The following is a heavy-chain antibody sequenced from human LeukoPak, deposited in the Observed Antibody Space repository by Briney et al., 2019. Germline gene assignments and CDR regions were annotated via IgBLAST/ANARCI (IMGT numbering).Heavy chain of an antibody. CDR1: GFSFSIYA. CDR2: IRGSGAIT. D-gene: IGHD2-2*01. J-gene: IGHJ6*03. CDR3: AKAAHCSSTSCYEDPYYYYYMDV. V-gene: IGHV3-23*01. Sequence: PGGSLRLSCTASGFSFSIYALSWVRQAPGKGLEWVSGIRGSGAITYYADSVKGRFTISRDNSKSTLFLHMNSLRAEDTAVYYCAKAAHCSSTSCYEDPYYYYYMDVWGKGTTVTVSS.